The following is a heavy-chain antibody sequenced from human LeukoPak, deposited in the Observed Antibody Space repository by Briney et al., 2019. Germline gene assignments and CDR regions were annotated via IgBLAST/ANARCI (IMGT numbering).Heavy chain of an antibody. CDR3: ARHCLGTTGTGSFDY. V-gene: IGHV4-30-4*01. CDR1: GGSFSGYY. J-gene: IGHJ4*02. D-gene: IGHD1-1*01. CDR2: IYYSGST. Sequence: SEALSLTCVVYGGSFSGYYWSWIRQPPGKGLEWIGYIYYSGSTYYNPSLHSRVTISIDTSTNQFSLNLNSVTAADTAVYFCARHCLGTTGTGSFDYWGQGTLVTVSS.